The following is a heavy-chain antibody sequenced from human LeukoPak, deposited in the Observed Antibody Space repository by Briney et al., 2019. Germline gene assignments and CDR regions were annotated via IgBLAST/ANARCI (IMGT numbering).Heavy chain of an antibody. CDR1: GYSISSGYY. V-gene: IGHV4-38-2*02. Sequence: SETLSLTCTVSGYSISSGYYWGWIRQPPGKGLEWIGSIYHSGSTYYNPSLKSRVTISVDTSKNQFSLKLSSVTAADTAVYYCARGIYGAGWFDPWGQGTLVTVSS. J-gene: IGHJ5*02. D-gene: IGHD4-17*01. CDR2: IYHSGST. CDR3: ARGIYGAGWFDP.